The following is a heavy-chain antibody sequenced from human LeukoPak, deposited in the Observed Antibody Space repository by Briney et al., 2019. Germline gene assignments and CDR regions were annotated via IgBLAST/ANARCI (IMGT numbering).Heavy chain of an antibody. J-gene: IGHJ4*02. Sequence: PSETLSLTCTVSGGSISSSSYYWGWIRQPPGKGLEWIGSIYYSGSTYYNPSLKSRVTISVDTSKNQFSLKLSSATAADTAVYYCARQHSSGWYPGDYWGQGTLVTVSS. V-gene: IGHV4-39*01. CDR3: ARQHSSGWYPGDY. D-gene: IGHD6-19*01. CDR2: IYYSGST. CDR1: GGSISSSSYY.